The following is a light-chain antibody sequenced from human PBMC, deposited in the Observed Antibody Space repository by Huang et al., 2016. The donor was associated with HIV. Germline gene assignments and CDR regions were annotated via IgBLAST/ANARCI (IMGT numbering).Light chain of an antibody. Sequence: DIQMTQSPSSLSASPGVRVTLSCRANQDIGNFLAWYQHKSGGVPRLLVYGASTLQSGVPSRFSGRGSGTDFTLTITSLQPDDVATYYCQRYDSAPRAFGQGTKVEI. J-gene: IGKJ1*01. CDR1: QDIGNF. V-gene: IGKV1-27*01. CDR3: QRYDSAPRA. CDR2: GAS.